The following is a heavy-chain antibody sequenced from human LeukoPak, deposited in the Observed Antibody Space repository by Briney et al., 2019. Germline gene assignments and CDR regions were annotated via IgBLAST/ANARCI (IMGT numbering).Heavy chain of an antibody. V-gene: IGHV3-48*03. Sequence: PGGSLRLSCAASGFTFSSYEMNWVRQAPGKGLESVSYISSSGSTIYYADSVKGRFTISRDNAKNSLYLQMNSLRAEDTAVYYCARSPYVWGSYRPYYFDYWGQGTLVTVSS. D-gene: IGHD3-16*02. J-gene: IGHJ4*02. CDR3: ARSPYVWGSYRPYYFDY. CDR2: ISSSGSTI. CDR1: GFTFSSYE.